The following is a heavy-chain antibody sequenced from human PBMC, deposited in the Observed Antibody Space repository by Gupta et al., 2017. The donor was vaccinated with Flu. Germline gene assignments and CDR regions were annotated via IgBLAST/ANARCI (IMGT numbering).Heavy chain of an antibody. CDR2: IIPIFGTA. J-gene: IGHJ4*02. CDR1: GCTFSSYA. Sequence: QVPLVQSGAEVKKSGYLVMVSCTASGCTFSSYAISWVRQAPGQGLEWMGGIIPIFGTANYAQKFQGRVTITADESTSTAYMELSSLRSEDTAVYYCARELTQAYFDYWGQGTLVTVSS. D-gene: IGHD4-23*01. CDR3: ARELTQAYFDY. V-gene: IGHV1-69*01.